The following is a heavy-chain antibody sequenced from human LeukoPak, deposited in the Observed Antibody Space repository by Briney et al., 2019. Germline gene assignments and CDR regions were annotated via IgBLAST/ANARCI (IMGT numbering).Heavy chain of an antibody. D-gene: IGHD6-19*01. CDR1: GFTFSSYW. Sequence: GGSLRLSCAASGFTFSSYWMSWVRQAPGKGLEWVANIKQDGSEKYYVDSVKGRFTISRDNAKNSLYLQTNSLRAEDTAVYYCARVNDSSGWYGDYWGQGTLVTVSS. CDR3: ARVNDSSGWYGDY. V-gene: IGHV3-7*01. CDR2: IKQDGSEK. J-gene: IGHJ4*02.